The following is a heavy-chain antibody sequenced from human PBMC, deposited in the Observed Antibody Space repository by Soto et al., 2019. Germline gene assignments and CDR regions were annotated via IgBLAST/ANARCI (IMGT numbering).Heavy chain of an antibody. Sequence: PGGSLRLSCAASGFTFSNAWMSWVRQAPGKGLEWVGRIKSKTDGGTTDYAAPVKGRFTISRDDSKNTLYLQMNSLKTEDTAVYYCTTDQVVVIPHLAYYFDYRGQGTLVTVSS. V-gene: IGHV3-15*01. J-gene: IGHJ4*02. CDR1: GFTFSNAW. CDR2: IKSKTDGGTT. CDR3: TTDQVVVIPHLAYYFDY. D-gene: IGHD3-22*01.